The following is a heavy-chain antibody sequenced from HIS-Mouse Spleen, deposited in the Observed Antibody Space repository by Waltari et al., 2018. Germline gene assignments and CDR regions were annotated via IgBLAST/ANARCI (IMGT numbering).Heavy chain of an antibody. V-gene: IGHV4-39*07. D-gene: IGHD3-3*01. CDR2: SYYSGST. Sequence: QLQLQESGPGLVKPSETLSLTCTVSGGSISSSSYYWGWIRQPPGKGLEWIGSSYYSGSTYSNPSLKSRVTISVDTSKNQFSLKLSSVTAADTAVYYCARAPTGFLEWFDAFDIWGQGTMVTVSS. CDR3: ARAPTGFLEWFDAFDI. CDR1: GGSISSSSYY. J-gene: IGHJ3*02.